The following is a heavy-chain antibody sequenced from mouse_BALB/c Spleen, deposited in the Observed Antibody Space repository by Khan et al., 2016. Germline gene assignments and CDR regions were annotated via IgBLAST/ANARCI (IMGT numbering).Heavy chain of an antibody. CDR3: ARTDYDDKDAMDY. Sequence: EVQLQESGPGLVKPSQSLSLTCTVTGYSITSDYAWNWIRQFPGNRLEWMGYISYSGSTSYNPSLKSRISITRDTSKNQFFLQLNSVTSEDTATXYCARTDYDDKDAMDYWGQGTSVTVSS. D-gene: IGHD2-4*01. J-gene: IGHJ4*01. CDR1: GYSITSDYA. CDR2: ISYSGST. V-gene: IGHV3-2*02.